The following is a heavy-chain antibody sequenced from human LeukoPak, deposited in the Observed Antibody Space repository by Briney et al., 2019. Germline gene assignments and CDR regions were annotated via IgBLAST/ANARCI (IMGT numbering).Heavy chain of an antibody. J-gene: IGHJ5*02. V-gene: IGHV3-30-3*01. D-gene: IGHD1-26*01. Sequence: GRSLRLSCAASGFTFSSYAMHWVRQAPGKGLEWVAVISYDGSNKYYADSVKGRFTISRDNSKNTLYLQMNSLRAEDTAVYYCARGPVGATHHWGQGTLVTVSS. CDR1: GFTFSSYA. CDR2: ISYDGSNK. CDR3: ARGPVGATHH.